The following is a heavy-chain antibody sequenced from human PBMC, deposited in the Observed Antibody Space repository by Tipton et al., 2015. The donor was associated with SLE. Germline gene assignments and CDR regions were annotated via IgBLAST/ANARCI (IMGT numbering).Heavy chain of an antibody. CDR1: GDSVPTNSAA. Sequence: GLVKPSQTLSLTCAISGDSVPTNSAAWTWIRQSPSRGLEWLGRTYYRSKWYSDYAVSVKSRITINPDTSKNQFSLQLNSVTPEDTAVYYCARVWGTGSRGVDYWGQGTLVTVPS. D-gene: IGHD2-2*01. V-gene: IGHV6-1*01. J-gene: IGHJ4*02. CDR2: TYYRSKWYS. CDR3: ARVWGTGSRGVDY.